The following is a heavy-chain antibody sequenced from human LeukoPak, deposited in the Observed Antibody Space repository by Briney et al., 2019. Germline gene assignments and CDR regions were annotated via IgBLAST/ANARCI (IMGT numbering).Heavy chain of an antibody. V-gene: IGHV1-18*01. CDR2: ISAYNGNT. Sequence: ASVKVSCKASGYTFTSYGISWVRQAPGQGLEWMGWISAYNGNTNYAQKLQGRVTMTTDTSTSAAYMELRSLRSDDTAVYYCARGEGATTEGAWDYWGQGTLVTVSS. CDR1: GYTFTSYG. D-gene: IGHD1-26*01. CDR3: ARGEGATTEGAWDY. J-gene: IGHJ4*02.